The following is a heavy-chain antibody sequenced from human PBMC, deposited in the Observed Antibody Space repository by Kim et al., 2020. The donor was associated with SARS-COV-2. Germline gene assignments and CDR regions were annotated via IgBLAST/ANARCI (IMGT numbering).Heavy chain of an antibody. Sequence: ASVKVSCKASGYTFTSYDINWVRQATGQGLEWMGWMNPNSGNTGYAQKFQGRVTMTRNTSISTAYMELSSLRSEDTAVYYCAREGITMVQGVIRYYYGMDVWGQGTTVTVPS. CDR1: GYTFTSYD. V-gene: IGHV1-8*01. J-gene: IGHJ6*02. CDR2: MNPNSGNT. D-gene: IGHD3-10*01. CDR3: AREGITMVQGVIRYYYGMDV.